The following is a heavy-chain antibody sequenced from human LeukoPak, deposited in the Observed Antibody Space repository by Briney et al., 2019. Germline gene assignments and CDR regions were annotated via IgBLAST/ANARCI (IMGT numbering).Heavy chain of an antibody. J-gene: IGHJ4*02. D-gene: IGHD3-10*01. Sequence: GGSLRLSCAASGFTFSSNLMHGVRQGPGKGLVWVSHINSDGRSTRYADSVKGRFTISRDNVKNTVYLQMNSLRAEDTAVYFCARDFSGAIDYWGQGTQVTVSS. CDR1: GFTFSSNL. CDR2: INSDGRST. CDR3: ARDFSGAIDY. V-gene: IGHV3-74*01.